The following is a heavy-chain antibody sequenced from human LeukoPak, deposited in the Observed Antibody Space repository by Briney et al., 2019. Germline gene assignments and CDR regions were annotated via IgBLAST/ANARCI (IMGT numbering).Heavy chain of an antibody. Sequence: EASVKVSCKVSGYTLTELSMHWVRQAPGKGLEWMGGFDPEDGETIYAQKFQGRVTMTEDTSTDTAYMELSSLRSEDTAVYYCAREVTLLYYYYYGMDVWGQGTTVTVSS. CDR1: GYTLTELS. CDR3: AREVTLLYYYYYGMDV. J-gene: IGHJ6*02. CDR2: FDPEDGET. V-gene: IGHV1-24*01. D-gene: IGHD4-23*01.